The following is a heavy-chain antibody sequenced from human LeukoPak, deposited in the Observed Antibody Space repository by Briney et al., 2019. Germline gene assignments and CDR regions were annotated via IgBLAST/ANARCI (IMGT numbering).Heavy chain of an antibody. J-gene: IGHJ4*02. Sequence: GGSLRLSCAASGFTFSSYAMHWVRQAPGKGLEWVAVISYDGSNKYYADSGKGRFTISRDNSKNTLYLQMNSLRAEDTAVYYCASSLSQGSYYVTDYWGQGTLVTVSS. V-gene: IGHV3-30*04. D-gene: IGHD3-10*01. CDR1: GFTFSSYA. CDR2: ISYDGSNK. CDR3: ASSLSQGSYYVTDY.